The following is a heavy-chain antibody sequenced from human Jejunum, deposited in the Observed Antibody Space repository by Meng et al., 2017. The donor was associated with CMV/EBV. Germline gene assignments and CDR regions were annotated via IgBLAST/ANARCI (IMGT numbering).Heavy chain of an antibody. Sequence: QVQRVESGGGLVKPGGSLRLSCAASGLTFSDQYMSWIRQAPGKGLELISYISSSGDYTNYADSARGRFTVSRDNAKNSLYLQLNSLRAEDTALYYCTTVHYYAINYWGQGTLVTVSS. V-gene: IGHV3-11*06. D-gene: IGHD1-26*01. CDR2: ISSSGDYT. CDR1: GLTFSDQY. J-gene: IGHJ4*02. CDR3: TTVHYYAINY.